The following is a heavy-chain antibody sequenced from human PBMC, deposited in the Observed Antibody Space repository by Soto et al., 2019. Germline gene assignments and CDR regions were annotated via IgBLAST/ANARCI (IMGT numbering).Heavy chain of an antibody. D-gene: IGHD5-18*01. J-gene: IGHJ4*02. V-gene: IGHV3-9*01. CDR1: GFTFDDYA. CDR2: ISWNSGSI. CDR3: AKDGGWAWLPTYYFDY. Sequence: EVQLVESGGGLVQPGRSLRLSCAASGFTFDDYAMHWVRQAPGKGLEWVSGISWNSGSIGYADSVKGRFTISRDNAKNSLYLQMNSLRAEDTALYYCAKDGGWAWLPTYYFDYWGQGTLVTVSS.